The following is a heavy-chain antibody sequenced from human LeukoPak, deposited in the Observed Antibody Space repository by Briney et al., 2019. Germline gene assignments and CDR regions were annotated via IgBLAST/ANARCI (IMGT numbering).Heavy chain of an antibody. J-gene: IGHJ3*02. D-gene: IGHD3-22*01. V-gene: IGHV5-51*01. CDR1: GYSFTSYW. Sequence: GESLKISCKGSGYSFTSYWIGWVRQMPGKGLEWMGIIYPDDSDTRYSPSFQGQVTISADKSISTAYLQWSSLKASDTAMYYCARLLYYYDSSGDYYASKAFDIWGQGTMVTVSS. CDR3: ARLLYYYDSSGDYYASKAFDI. CDR2: IYPDDSDT.